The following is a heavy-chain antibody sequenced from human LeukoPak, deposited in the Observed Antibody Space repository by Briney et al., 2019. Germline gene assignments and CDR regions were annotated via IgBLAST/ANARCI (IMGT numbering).Heavy chain of an antibody. CDR1: GGSVSSDNYY. J-gene: IGHJ3*02. CDR3: ARHAYYYDRSGSYEAFDI. Sequence: SETLCLTCIVSGGSVSSDNYYWSWIRQPPGKGLEWIGSMYYSGRTNYKPSLKSRVTISVDTSKNQFSLKLSSVTAADTAVYYCARHAYYYDRSGSYEAFDIWGQGTMVTVSS. D-gene: IGHD3-22*01. CDR2: MYYSGRT. V-gene: IGHV4-61*01.